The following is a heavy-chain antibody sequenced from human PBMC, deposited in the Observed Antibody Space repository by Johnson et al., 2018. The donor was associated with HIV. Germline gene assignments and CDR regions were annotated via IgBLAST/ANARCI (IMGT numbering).Heavy chain of an antibody. D-gene: IGHD3-22*01. CDR3: ARQHDYVISGQGGGLDV. CDR1: GFNFSDNY. Sequence: QVQLVESGGGVVQPGRSLRLSCAASGFNFSDNYMSWIRQAPGKGLEWVSYISSSGSTVYYADSVKGRFTISRDNAKNSLYMEMNNLRAEDTALYYCARQHDYVISGQGGGLDVWRQGTMVTVSS. V-gene: IGHV3-11*01. J-gene: IGHJ3*01. CDR2: ISSSGSTV.